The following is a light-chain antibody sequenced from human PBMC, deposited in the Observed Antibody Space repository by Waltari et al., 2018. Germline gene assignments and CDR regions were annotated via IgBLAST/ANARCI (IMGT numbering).Light chain of an antibody. J-gene: IGLJ2*01. Sequence: QSALTQPASVSGSPGQSITISCTGTSSDVGGYNYVSWYQQHPGKAPKPMIYDVINRPSGVSKRFSGSKSSNTASLTISGLQAEDEADYCCSSYTSSSTPVVFGGGTKLTVL. CDR3: SSYTSSSTPVV. CDR2: DVI. V-gene: IGLV2-14*03. CDR1: SSDVGGYNY.